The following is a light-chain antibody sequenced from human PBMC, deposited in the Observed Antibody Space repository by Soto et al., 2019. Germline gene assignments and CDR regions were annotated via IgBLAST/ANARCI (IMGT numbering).Light chain of an antibody. CDR3: QQRSSWPIT. Sequence: IGLARSPATPSFPSRERATLSCRASQSVSSHLVWYQQKPGQAPRLLISDASNRATGIPARFSGSGSGTDFTLTINSLEPEDFAVYYCQQRSSWPITFGQGTRLEIK. CDR1: QSVSSH. CDR2: DAS. J-gene: IGKJ5*01. V-gene: IGKV3-11*01.